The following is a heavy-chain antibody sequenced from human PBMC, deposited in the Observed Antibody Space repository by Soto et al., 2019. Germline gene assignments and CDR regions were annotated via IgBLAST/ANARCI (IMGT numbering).Heavy chain of an antibody. CDR1: GFTFSSYG. CDR2: ISYDGSNK. J-gene: IGHJ4*02. CDR3: AKDQERVSSSTSCKSSFDY. Sequence: QVQLVESGGGVVQPGRSLRLSCAASGFTFSSYGMHWVRQAPGKGLEWVAVISYDGSNKYYADSVKGRFTISRDNSKNTLYLQMNSLRAEDTAVYYCAKDQERVSSSTSCKSSFDYWGQGTLVTVSS. D-gene: IGHD2-2*01. V-gene: IGHV3-30*18.